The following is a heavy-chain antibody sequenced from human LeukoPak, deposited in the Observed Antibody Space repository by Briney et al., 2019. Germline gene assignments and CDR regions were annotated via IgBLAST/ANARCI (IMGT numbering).Heavy chain of an antibody. CDR1: GYSISSGYY. J-gene: IGHJ2*01. Sequence: PSETLSLTCAVSGYSISSGYYWGWIRQPPGKRLEWIGSIYHSGSTYYNPSLKSRVTISVDTSKNQFSLKLSSVTAADTAVYYCARLKRVSGGYFDLWGRGTLVTVSS. V-gene: IGHV4-38-2*01. CDR2: IYHSGST. CDR3: ARLKRVSGGYFDL. D-gene: IGHD3-10*01.